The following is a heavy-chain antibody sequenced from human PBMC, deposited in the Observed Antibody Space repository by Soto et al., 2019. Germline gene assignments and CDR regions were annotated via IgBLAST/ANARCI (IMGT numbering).Heavy chain of an antibody. D-gene: IGHD1-26*01. J-gene: IGHJ4*02. Sequence: GASVKVSCKASGDTCTANYIHCVLQSPLQGFEWMGWINPKSGGTKYPQKFQGRVTMTRDTSLSTVYMTLTRLTSDDTAVYYCARDLAKGGGSAGFDYWGQGTLVTVSS. V-gene: IGHV1-2*02. CDR2: INPKSGGT. CDR3: ARDLAKGGGSAGFDY. CDR1: GDTCTANY.